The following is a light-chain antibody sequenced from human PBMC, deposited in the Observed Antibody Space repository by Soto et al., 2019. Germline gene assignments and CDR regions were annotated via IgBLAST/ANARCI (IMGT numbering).Light chain of an antibody. CDR3: CSYAPWKV. CDR1: SSDVGSYNL. J-gene: IGLJ2*01. V-gene: IGLV2-23*01. Sequence: QSVLTQPASVSGSPGQSITISCTGTSSDVGSYNLVSWYQQHPGKAPKLMIYEGSKRPSGVSNRFSGSKSGNTASLTISGLEVEDEADYSCCSYAPWKVFGGGTKLTVL. CDR2: EGS.